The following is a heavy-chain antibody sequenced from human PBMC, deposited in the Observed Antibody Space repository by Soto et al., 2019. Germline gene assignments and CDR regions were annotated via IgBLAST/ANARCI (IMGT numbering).Heavy chain of an antibody. CDR3: ASDPYYYASGF. CDR2: ISGDATTT. V-gene: IGHV3-11*01. Sequence: PGVSLRLSCAASGFRFSDHYITWFRQAPGKGLAWVSKISGDATTTYYADSVKCRLTVSRDNAKNSVYLQMNSLRAEDSVVYYWASDPYYYASGFWGQGTLVTVSS. J-gene: IGHJ4*02. D-gene: IGHD3-10*01. CDR1: GFRFSDHY.